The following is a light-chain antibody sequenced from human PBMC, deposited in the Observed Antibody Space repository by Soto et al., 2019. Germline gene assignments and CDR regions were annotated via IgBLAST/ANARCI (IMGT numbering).Light chain of an antibody. Sequence: QSALTQPPSASGSPGQSVTISCTGTSSDVGAYNYVSWYQQHPGTAPKLMIYEVNKRPSGVPDRFSGSKSGNTASLTVSGLQAEDEAYYYCSSYAGSNKVFGGGTQLTVL. CDR1: SSDVGAYNY. CDR3: SSYAGSNKV. V-gene: IGLV2-8*01. CDR2: EVN. J-gene: IGLJ7*01.